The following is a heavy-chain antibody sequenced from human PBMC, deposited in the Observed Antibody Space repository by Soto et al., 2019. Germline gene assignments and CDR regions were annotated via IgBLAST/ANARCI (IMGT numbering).Heavy chain of an antibody. V-gene: IGHV3-66*01. CDR2: IYSGGST. CDR1: GFTVSSNY. CDR3: ARAVVPTTVPSGYNWFDP. Sequence: PGGSLRLSCAASGFTVSSNYMSWVRQAPGKGLEWVSVIYSGGSTYYADSVKGRFTISRDNSKNTLYLQMNSLRAEDTAVYYCARAVVPTTVPSGYNWFDPWGQGTLVTRLL. J-gene: IGHJ5*02. D-gene: IGHD4-17*01.